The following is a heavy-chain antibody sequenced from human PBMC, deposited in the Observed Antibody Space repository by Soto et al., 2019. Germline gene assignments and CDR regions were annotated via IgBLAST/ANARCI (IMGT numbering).Heavy chain of an antibody. CDR1: GHTFTSYG. CDR3: ARGRYGDY. D-gene: IGHD1-1*01. CDR2: ISAHNDNT. Sequence: QVHLVQSGAEVRKPGASVKVSCKGSGHTFTSYGIAWVRQAPGQGLEWMGWISAHNDNTNYAQKVQGRVTVTRDTSTSTAYMELRKLRSDDTAVYYCARGRYGDYWGQGALVTVSS. V-gene: IGHV1-18*01. J-gene: IGHJ4*02.